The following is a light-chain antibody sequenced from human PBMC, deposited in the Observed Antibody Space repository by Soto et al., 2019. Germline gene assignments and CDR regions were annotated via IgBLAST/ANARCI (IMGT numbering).Light chain of an antibody. CDR1: QTFKNY. V-gene: IGKV1-39*01. CDR2: AAT. Sequence: DVQMTQSPSSLSASVGYTVTITCRSVQTFKNYINWYQYRPGKAPKLVIYAATVLQTGAPYRFDASASGTDFTLTIMSLQPEDSETYYCQQSYLSLQSFGQGTKVDIK. J-gene: IGKJ2*03. CDR3: QQSYLSLQS.